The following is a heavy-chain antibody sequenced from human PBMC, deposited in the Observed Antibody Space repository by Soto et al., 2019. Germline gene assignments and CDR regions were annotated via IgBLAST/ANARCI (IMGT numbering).Heavy chain of an antibody. J-gene: IGHJ4*02. Sequence: EVQLVESGGGLVKPGGSLRLSCAASGFTFSSYCMNWVRQPPGKGLEWVSSIGKSNSSIYYADSVKGRFTISRDNAKNSLYLQMNSLRAEDTAVYYCARDLYSGSWSTSVGQWGQGTLVTVSS. CDR2: IGKSNSSI. CDR1: GFTFSSYC. V-gene: IGHV3-21*01. D-gene: IGHD6-13*01. CDR3: ARDLYSGSWSTSVGQ.